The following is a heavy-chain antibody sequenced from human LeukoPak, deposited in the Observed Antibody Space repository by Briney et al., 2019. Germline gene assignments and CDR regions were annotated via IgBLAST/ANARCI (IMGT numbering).Heavy chain of an antibody. J-gene: IGHJ3*02. CDR1: GFTFSSYG. Sequence: GGSLRLSCAASGFTFSSYGMHWVRQAPGKGLEWVAVIWYDGSNKYYADSVKGRFTISRDNSKNTLYLQMDSLRAEDTAVYYCARDSGSYPGALDIWGQGTMVTVSS. D-gene: IGHD1-26*01. CDR3: ARDSGSYPGALDI. V-gene: IGHV3-33*01. CDR2: IWYDGSNK.